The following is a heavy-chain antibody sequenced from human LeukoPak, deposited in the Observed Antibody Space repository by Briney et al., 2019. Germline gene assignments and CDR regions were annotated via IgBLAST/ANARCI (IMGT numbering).Heavy chain of an antibody. Sequence: GGSLRLSCAASGFTFSSYAMSWVRQAPGKGLEWVSSISGSGGNTYYADSMKGRFTISRDNSKNTLYMQMNSLRAEDTAVYYCAKLVTHFDYWGQGTLVTVSS. D-gene: IGHD4-23*01. CDR3: AKLVTHFDY. CDR2: ISGSGGNT. V-gene: IGHV3-23*01. CDR1: GFTFSSYA. J-gene: IGHJ4*02.